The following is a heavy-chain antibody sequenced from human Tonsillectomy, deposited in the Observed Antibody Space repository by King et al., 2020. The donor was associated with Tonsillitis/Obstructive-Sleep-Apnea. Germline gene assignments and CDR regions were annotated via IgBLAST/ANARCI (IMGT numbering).Heavy chain of an antibody. J-gene: IGHJ5*02. CDR3: AKDGSP. Sequence: LVQSGAEVKKPGASVKVSCKASGYTFTSYSMHWVRQAPGQRLEWMGWINPGNGNTKYSQKFQGRVTITRDTSASTAYMELSSLRSEDTAVYYCAKDGSPWGQGTLFTVSS. CDR1: GYTFTSYS. V-gene: IGHV1-3*01. CDR2: INPGNGNT.